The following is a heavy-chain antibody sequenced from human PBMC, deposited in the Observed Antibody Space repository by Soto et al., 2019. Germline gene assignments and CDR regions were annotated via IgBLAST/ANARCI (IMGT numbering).Heavy chain of an antibody. CDR1: GFTFSSYA. D-gene: IGHD2-2*01. CDR3: AKANSFSCSGTTCYAFYFAS. J-gene: IGHJ4*02. V-gene: IGHV3-23*01. Sequence: EVQLLESGGGFVPPGGSLRLSCAVSGFTFSSYAMSWVRQAPGKGLEWISYISGSGGRTYYADSVKGRFTISRDNSKNTVYLQMNSLRVEDTAVYYCAKANSFSCSGTTCYAFYFASWGQGTLVTVSS. CDR2: ISGSGGRT.